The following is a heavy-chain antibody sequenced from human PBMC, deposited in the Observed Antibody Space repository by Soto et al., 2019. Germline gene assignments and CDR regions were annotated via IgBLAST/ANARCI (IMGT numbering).Heavy chain of an antibody. D-gene: IGHD5-12*01. V-gene: IGHV1-69*06. CDR1: GGTFSSYA. CDR3: ARVPQGMATIRVLGYYYYGMDV. J-gene: IGHJ6*02. CDR2: IIPIFGTA. Sequence: QVPLVQSGAEVKKPGSSVKVSCKASGGTFSSYAISWVRQAPGQGLEWMGGIIPIFGTANYAQKFQGRVTITADKSTSTAYMELSSLRSEDTAVYYCARVPQGMATIRVLGYYYYGMDVWGQGTTVTVSS.